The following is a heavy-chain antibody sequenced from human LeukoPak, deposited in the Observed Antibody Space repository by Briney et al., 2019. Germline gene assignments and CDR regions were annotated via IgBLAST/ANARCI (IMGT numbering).Heavy chain of an antibody. V-gene: IGHV1-18*01. CDR3: ARDGSGSSIHYYYYYYGMDV. D-gene: IGHD3-10*01. CDR2: ISAYNGNT. CDR1: GYTFTSYG. J-gene: IGHJ6*02. Sequence: APVKVSCKASGYTFTSYGISWVRQAPGQGLEWMGWISAYNGNTNYAQKLQGRVTMTTDTSTSTAYMELRSLRSDDTAVYYCARDGSGSSIHYYYYYYGMDVWGQGTTVTVSS.